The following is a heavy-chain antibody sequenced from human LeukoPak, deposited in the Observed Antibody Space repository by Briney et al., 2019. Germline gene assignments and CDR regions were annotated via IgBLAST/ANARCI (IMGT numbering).Heavy chain of an antibody. J-gene: IGHJ4*02. CDR3: ARDSYYDSSGYYAPPHLFDY. D-gene: IGHD3-22*01. Sequence: ASVKVSCKASGYTFTSYDINWVRQATGQGLEWMGWMNPNSGNTGYAQKFQGRVTMTRNTSISTAYMELSSLRSEDTAVYYCARDSYYDSSGYYAPPHLFDYWGQGTLVTVSS. V-gene: IGHV1-8*01. CDR1: GYTFTSYD. CDR2: MNPNSGNT.